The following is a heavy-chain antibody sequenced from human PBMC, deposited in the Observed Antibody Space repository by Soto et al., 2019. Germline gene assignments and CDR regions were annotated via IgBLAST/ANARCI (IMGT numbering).Heavy chain of an antibody. D-gene: IGHD6-19*01. CDR1: SVSISSNNW. CDR3: ARTRGYSSAWYYFDD. Sequence: QVQLQESGPGLVKPSETLSLTCAVSSVSISSNNWWTWVRQPPGKGLEWIGEIYHTGSTNYNPSLKSRVTISVDKSKSQFALKLSSVTAADTGVYYCARTRGYSSAWYYFDDWGQGALVTVSS. V-gene: IGHV4-4*02. CDR2: IYHTGST. J-gene: IGHJ4*02.